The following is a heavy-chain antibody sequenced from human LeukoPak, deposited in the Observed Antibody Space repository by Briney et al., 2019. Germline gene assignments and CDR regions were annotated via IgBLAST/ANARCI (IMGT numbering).Heavy chain of an antibody. CDR1: GGSISSHY. J-gene: IGHJ5*02. V-gene: IGHV4-59*11. CDR2: IYYSGST. Sequence: SETLSLTCTVSGGSISSHYWSWIRQPPGKGLEWIGYIYYSGSTNYNPSLKSRVTISVDTSKNQFSLKLSSVTAADTAVYYCAGDSSSWYGNNWFDPWGQGTLVTVSS. CDR3: AGDSSSWYGNNWFDP. D-gene: IGHD6-13*01.